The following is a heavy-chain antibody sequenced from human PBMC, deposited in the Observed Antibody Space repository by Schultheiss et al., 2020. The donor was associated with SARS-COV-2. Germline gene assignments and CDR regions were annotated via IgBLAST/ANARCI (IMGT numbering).Heavy chain of an antibody. CDR2: ISSSGSTI. CDR1: GFSFSSYE. Sequence: GGSLRLSCAASGFSFSSYEMNWVRQAPGKGLEWVSYISSSGSTIYYADSVKGRFTISRDNAKNSVYLQMNSLRGEDTAVYYCARVRRGGYSYGQIFDYWGQGTLVTVSS. D-gene: IGHD5-18*01. CDR3: ARVRRGGYSYGQIFDY. J-gene: IGHJ4*02. V-gene: IGHV3-48*03.